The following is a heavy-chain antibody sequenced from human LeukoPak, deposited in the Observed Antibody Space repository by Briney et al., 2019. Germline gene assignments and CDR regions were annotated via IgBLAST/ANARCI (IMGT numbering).Heavy chain of an antibody. Sequence: SETLSLTCTVSTDSITSNWWSWVRQPPGKGLEWIGEVHKSGSTNYYPSLQSRVTISIDKSKDQIALELTSVTAADTAVYYCAKEIVGAPTPGAYWGQGILVTVSA. CDR3: AKEIVGAPTPGAY. D-gene: IGHD1-26*01. J-gene: IGHJ4*02. CDR1: TDSITSNW. V-gene: IGHV4-4*02. CDR2: VHKSGST.